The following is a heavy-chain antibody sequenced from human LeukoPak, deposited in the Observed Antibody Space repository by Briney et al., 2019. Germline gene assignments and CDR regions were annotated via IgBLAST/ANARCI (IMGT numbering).Heavy chain of an antibody. CDR2: IIPILGIA. CDR3: ARDYDSSGYSDY. D-gene: IGHD3-22*01. V-gene: IGHV1-69*04. J-gene: IGHJ4*02. Sequence: SVKVSCKASGGTFIGYVISWVRQAPGQGLEWMGRIIPILGIANYAQKFQGRVTITADKSTSTAYMELSSLRSEDTAVYYCARDYDSSGYSDYWGQGTLVTVSS. CDR1: GGTFIGYV.